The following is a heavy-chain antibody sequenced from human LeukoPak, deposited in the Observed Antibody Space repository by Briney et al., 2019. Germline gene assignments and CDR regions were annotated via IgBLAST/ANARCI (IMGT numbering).Heavy chain of an antibody. V-gene: IGHV3-30*18. CDR3: AKEIGRFGVNHAGFDY. CDR2: ISYDGSNK. CDR1: GFTFSSYG. Sequence: GRSLRLSCAASGFTFSSYGMHWVRQAPGKGLEWVAVISYDGSNKYYADSVKGRFTISRDNSKNTLYLQMNSLRAEDTAVYYCAKEIGRFGVNHAGFDYWGQGTLVTVSS. D-gene: IGHD3-10*01. J-gene: IGHJ4*02.